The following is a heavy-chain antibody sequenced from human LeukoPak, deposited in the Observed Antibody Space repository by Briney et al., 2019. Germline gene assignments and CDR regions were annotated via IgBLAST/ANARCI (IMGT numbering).Heavy chain of an antibody. CDR3: ARSQAVVSSSLYYYYTDV. Sequence: ASVKVSCKASGYTFLSHGFSWVRQAPGQGLEWMGWTSTNNRNTNYAQRLQGRVTMTTDTSTSTAYMELRTLRSDDTAVYYCARSQAVVSSSLYYYYTDVWGKGTTIIVSS. CDR2: TSTNNRNT. J-gene: IGHJ6*03. D-gene: IGHD2-2*01. V-gene: IGHV1-18*01. CDR1: GYTFLSHG.